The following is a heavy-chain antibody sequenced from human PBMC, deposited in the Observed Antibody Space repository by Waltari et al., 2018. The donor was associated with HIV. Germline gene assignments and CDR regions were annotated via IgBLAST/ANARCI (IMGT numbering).Heavy chain of an antibody. D-gene: IGHD3-16*02. J-gene: IGHJ3*02. CDR3: ARDDLIVRRPFGI. CDR1: GFAFYPYE. CDR2: KSSNGGAI. Sequence: DVQLVESGGELVQIGGSLRLSCAGSGFAFYPYEMNWVRQAPGKGWEVIANKSSNGGAIRYADSGRGRFTISRDNAKISLYLQMNSLGGEDTAIYYCARDDLIVRRPFGIWGQGTMVTV. V-gene: IGHV3-48*03.